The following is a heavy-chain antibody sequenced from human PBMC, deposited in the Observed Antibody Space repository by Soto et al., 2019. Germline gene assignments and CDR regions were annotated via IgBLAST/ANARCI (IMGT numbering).Heavy chain of an antibody. CDR2: IYYSGST. J-gene: IGHJ5*02. CDR1: GGSISSGGYY. Sequence: SETLSLTCTVSGGSISSGGYYWSWIRQHPGKGLEWIGYIYYSGSTYYNPSLKSRVTISVDTSKNQFSLKLSSVTAADTAVYYCARAIPLHYDSSGYYYEVVFSRWFDPWGQGTLVTVSS. CDR3: ARAIPLHYDSSGYYYEVVFSRWFDP. D-gene: IGHD3-22*01. V-gene: IGHV4-31*03.